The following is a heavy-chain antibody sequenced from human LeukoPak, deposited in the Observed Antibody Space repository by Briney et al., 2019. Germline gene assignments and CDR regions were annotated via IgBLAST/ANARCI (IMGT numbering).Heavy chain of an antibody. V-gene: IGHV3-30*03. CDR3: AREVGGYDDYPAYIFDY. D-gene: IGHD5-12*01. J-gene: IGHJ4*02. CDR1: GFTFSSYG. Sequence: GGSLRLSCAASGFTFSSYGMHWVRQAPGKGLEWVAVISYDGSNKYYADSVKGRFTISRDNSKNTLYLQMNSLRAEDTAVYYCAREVGGYDDYPAYIFDYWGQGTLVTVSS. CDR2: ISYDGSNK.